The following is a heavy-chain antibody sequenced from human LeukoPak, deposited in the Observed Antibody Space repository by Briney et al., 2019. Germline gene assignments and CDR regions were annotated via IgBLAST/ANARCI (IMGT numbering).Heavy chain of an antibody. CDR3: ARVYCSSTSCRVGYYFDY. CDR2: ISSSSSYI. V-gene: IGHV3-21*01. CDR1: GFTFSRHG. D-gene: IGHD2-2*01. J-gene: IGHJ4*02. Sequence: PGGSLRLSCAASGFTFSRHGMHWVRQAPGKGLEWVSSISSSSSYIYYADSVKGRFTISRDNAKNSLYLQMNSLRAEDTAVYYCARVYCSSTSCRVGYYFDYWGQGTLVTVSS.